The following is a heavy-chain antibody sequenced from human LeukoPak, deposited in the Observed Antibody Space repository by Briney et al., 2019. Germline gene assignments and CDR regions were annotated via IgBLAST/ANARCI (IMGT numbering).Heavy chain of an antibody. CDR3: ARAQSYCSSTSCYFSYYYYYMDV. CDR1: GFPFNSYS. D-gene: IGHD2-2*01. V-gene: IGHV3-20*04. CDR2: VNWYGGST. Sequence: GGSLRLSCAASGFPFNSYSMNGVRQAPAKGLEWVSGVNWYGGSTGYADFVKGRFTISRDNAKNSLYLQMNSLRAEDTALYYCARAQSYCSSTSCYFSYYYYYMDVWGKGTTVTVSS. J-gene: IGHJ6*03.